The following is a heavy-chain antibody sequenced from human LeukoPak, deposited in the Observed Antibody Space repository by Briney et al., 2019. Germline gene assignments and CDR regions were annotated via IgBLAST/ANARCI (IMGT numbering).Heavy chain of an antibody. CDR2: VQYSGIN. CDR1: GGSISSRSHY. V-gene: IGHV4-39*07. Sequence: PSETLSLTCTVSGGSISSRSHYWGWIRQPPGKGLECIGNVQYSGINYYNPSLKSRVAISIDTSKNQFSLNLNSVTAADTALYYCARGPSIVVVPAAVRGDNWFDPWGRGTLVTVSS. CDR3: ARGPSIVVVPAAVRGDNWFDP. J-gene: IGHJ5*02. D-gene: IGHD2-2*01.